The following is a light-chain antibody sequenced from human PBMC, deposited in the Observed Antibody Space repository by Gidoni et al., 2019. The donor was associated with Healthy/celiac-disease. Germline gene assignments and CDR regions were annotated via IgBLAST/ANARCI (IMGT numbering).Light chain of an antibody. CDR3: AAWDDSLSGWV. CDR2: SNN. J-gene: IGLJ3*02. Sequence: QSVLTQPPSASGTPGQRVTISCSGSSSNIGSNYVYWYQQLPGTAPKLLIYSNNQRPSWVLDLFSGSKSGTSASLAIIGLLSEDEADYYCAAWDDSLSGWVFGGGIKLTVL. CDR1: SSNIGSNY. V-gene: IGLV1-47*02.